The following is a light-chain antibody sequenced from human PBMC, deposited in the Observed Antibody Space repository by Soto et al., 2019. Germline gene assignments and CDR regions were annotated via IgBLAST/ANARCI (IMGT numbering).Light chain of an antibody. Sequence: QLVLTQSSSASASLGSSVKLTCILSSGHSTYIIAWHQQQPGKAPRFLMTLDRSGSYNMGSGVPDRFSGSSSGADRYLTISNLQFEDEGDYYCETWYSNTHKVFGGGTKLTVL. J-gene: IGLJ3*02. CDR1: SGHSTYI. CDR2: LDRSGSY. CDR3: ETWYSNTHKV. V-gene: IGLV4-60*02.